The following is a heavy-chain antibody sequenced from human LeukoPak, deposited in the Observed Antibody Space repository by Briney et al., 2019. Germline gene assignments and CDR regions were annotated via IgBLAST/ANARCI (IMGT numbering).Heavy chain of an antibody. V-gene: IGHV4-4*07. D-gene: IGHD3-16*01. CDR3: AREGDGWPLGGFDP. J-gene: IGHJ5*02. Sequence: SETLSLTCTVSGVSISSYYWSWIRQPAGKGLEWIGRIHTSGSTNYNPSPKSRVTMSVDTSTNQFSLKLSSGNAADTAVYYCAREGDGWPLGGFDPWGQGRLV. CDR2: IHTSGST. CDR1: GVSISSYY.